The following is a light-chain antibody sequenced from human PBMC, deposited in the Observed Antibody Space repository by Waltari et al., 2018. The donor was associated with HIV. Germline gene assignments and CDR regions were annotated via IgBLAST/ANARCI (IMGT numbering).Light chain of an antibody. CDR3: QLYHRSLFT. CDR2: GTS. V-gene: IGKV3-20*01. CDR1: QSVSDY. Sequence: EVVLTQSPATLSLSPGVRATLSCRASQSVSDYLAWYQQKPGQAPRLLIYGTSSRATGIPDRFSGGGSGTDFTLTISRLEPEDFAVYFCQLYHRSLFTFGPGTKVDVK. J-gene: IGKJ3*01.